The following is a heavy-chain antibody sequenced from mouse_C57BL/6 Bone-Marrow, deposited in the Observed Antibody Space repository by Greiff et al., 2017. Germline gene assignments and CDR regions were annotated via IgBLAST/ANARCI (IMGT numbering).Heavy chain of an antibody. CDR3: ARVTTVVAYYFDY. D-gene: IGHD1-1*01. J-gene: IGHJ2*01. Sequence: EVKVVESEGGLVQPGSSMKLSCTASGFTFSDYYMAWVRQVPEKGLEWVANINYDGSSTYYLDSLKSRFIISRDNAKNILYLQMSSLKSDDTATYYCARVTTVVAYYFDYWGQGTTLTVSS. CDR1: GFTFSDYY. CDR2: INYDGSST. V-gene: IGHV5-16*01.